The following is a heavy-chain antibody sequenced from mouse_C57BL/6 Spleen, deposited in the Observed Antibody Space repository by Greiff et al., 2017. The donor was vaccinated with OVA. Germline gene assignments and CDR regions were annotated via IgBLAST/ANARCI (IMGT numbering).Heavy chain of an antibody. CDR2: ISSGSSTI. Sequence: DVQLVESGGGLVKPGGSLKLSCAASGFTFSDYGLHWVRQAPEKGLEWVAYISSGSSTIYYADTVKGRFTISRDNAKNTLFLHMTSLRSEDTAMYYCAREAWFAYWGQGTLVTVSA. J-gene: IGHJ3*01. CDR3: AREAWFAY. V-gene: IGHV5-17*01. CDR1: GFTFSDYG.